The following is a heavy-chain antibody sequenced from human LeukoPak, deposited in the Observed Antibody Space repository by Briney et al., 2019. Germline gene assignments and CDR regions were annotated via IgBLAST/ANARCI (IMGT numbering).Heavy chain of an antibody. CDR3: ARDRRYHYGSGNIDY. CDR1: AYTFTSYG. Sequence: EASVKVSCKASAYTFTSYGISWVRQAPGQGLEWMGWISAYNGNTNYAQKLQGRVTMTTDTSTSTAYMELRSLRSDDTAVYYCARDRRYHYGSGNIDYWGQGTLVTVSS. D-gene: IGHD3-10*01. V-gene: IGHV1-18*01. CDR2: ISAYNGNT. J-gene: IGHJ4*02.